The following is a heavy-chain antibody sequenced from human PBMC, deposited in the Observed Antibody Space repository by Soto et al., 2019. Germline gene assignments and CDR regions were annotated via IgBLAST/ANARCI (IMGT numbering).Heavy chain of an antibody. CDR2: IKSDGSGT. CDR1: GFTFSSYW. CDR3: VRGDGDYYDGNGYLGRH. J-gene: IGHJ4*02. D-gene: IGHD3-22*01. V-gene: IGHV3-74*03. Sequence: EVQLVESGGGLVQPGGSLPLSCAASGFTFSSYWMHWVRQAPGKGLVWVSRIKSDGSGTMYAASVQGRLTISRDNAKNTWYLPMNSLRADDTAVYYCVRGDGDYYDGNGYLGRHWGQGTLVTVSS.